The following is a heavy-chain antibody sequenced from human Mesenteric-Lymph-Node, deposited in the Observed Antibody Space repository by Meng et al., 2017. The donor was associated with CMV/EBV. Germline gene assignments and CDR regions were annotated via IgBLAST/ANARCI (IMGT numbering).Heavy chain of an antibody. J-gene: IGHJ4*02. D-gene: IGHD6-19*01. CDR3: TTETIEVPGAPDY. CDR1: GFTFINAW. V-gene: IGHV3-15*01. CDR2: IKSKTDGGTT. Sequence: GESLKISCTASGFTFINAWMSWVRQAPGKGLEWTGRIKSKTDGGTTDYAAPVKGRFTISRDDSKNTLYLQMNSLEIEDTAVYYCTTETIEVPGAPDYWGQGTRVTVSS.